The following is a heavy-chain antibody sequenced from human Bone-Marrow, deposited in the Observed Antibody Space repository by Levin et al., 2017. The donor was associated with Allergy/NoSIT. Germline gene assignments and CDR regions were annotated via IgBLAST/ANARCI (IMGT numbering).Heavy chain of an antibody. D-gene: IGHD3-9*01. CDR2: IYHSGST. CDR3: ARASPGPGYLNWYFDL. V-gene: IGHV4-38-2*01. J-gene: IGHJ2*01. CDR1: GYSISSGYY. Sequence: SQTLSLTCAVSGYSISSGYYWGWIRQPPGKGLEWIGSIYHSGSTYYNPSLKSRVTISVDTSKNQFSLKLSSVTAADTAVYYCARASPGPGYLNWYFDLWGRGTLVTVSS.